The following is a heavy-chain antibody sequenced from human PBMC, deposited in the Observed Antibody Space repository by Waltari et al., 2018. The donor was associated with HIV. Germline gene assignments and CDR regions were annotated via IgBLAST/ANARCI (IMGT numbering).Heavy chain of an antibody. V-gene: IGHV4-34*01. CDR2: INDKGTS. D-gene: IGHD2-21*01. CDR3: ARGPFYFDVGGAALVRGDYSYYYGLDV. J-gene: IGHJ6*02. Sequence: QERLDQWGAGLLKPSETLSLTCAVYGGSFTAYYWTWVRQVPGKGLEWIGEINDKGTSDYNPSLKSRVTLSIDKSKNQISLKRTPVIAADTAVYYCARGPFYFDVGGAALVRGDYSYYYGLDVWGQGTTVIVSS. CDR1: GGSFTAYY.